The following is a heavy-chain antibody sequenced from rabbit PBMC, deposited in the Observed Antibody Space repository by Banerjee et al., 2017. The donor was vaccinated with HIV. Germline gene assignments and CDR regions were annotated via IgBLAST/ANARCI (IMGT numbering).Heavy chain of an antibody. D-gene: IGHD8-1*01. V-gene: IGHV1S40*01. Sequence: QSLEESGGDLVKPGASLTLTCTASGFTLSSYGMLWVRQAPGKGLEWIACIGAGSSSNTFYASWAKGRFTISKTSSTTVTLQMTSLTAADTATYFCASGVGSSDYNGLWGPGTLVTVS. CDR2: IGAGSSSNT. J-gene: IGHJ6*01. CDR3: ASGVGSSDYNGL. CDR1: GFTLSSYG.